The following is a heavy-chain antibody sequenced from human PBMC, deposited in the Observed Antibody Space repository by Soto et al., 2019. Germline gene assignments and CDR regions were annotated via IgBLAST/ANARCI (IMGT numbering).Heavy chain of an antibody. J-gene: IGHJ4*02. CDR3: ARGVGYYDDSGHRFYFDY. V-gene: IGHV4-39*01. CDR2: IYYSGGT. CDR1: GGSISSSSFY. D-gene: IGHD3-22*01. Sequence: PSETLSLTCTVSGGSISSSSFYWGCIRQPPGKGLEWIVSIYYSGGTHYNPSLRSRVTVSVDRSKNQFSLKLSSVTAADTAVYYCARGVGYYDDSGHRFYFDYWGQGTLVTVSS.